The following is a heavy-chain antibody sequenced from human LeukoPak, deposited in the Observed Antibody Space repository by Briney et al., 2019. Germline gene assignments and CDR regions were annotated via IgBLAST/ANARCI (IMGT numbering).Heavy chain of an antibody. Sequence: SETLSLTCTVSGGSISNYYWSWIRQPAGKGLEWIGRIYAGGTASYNPSLKSRVTMSADMSKNQLSLKLTSVTAADTAVYYCARASGYGSSWTYYGMDVWGQGTTVTVSS. CDR2: IYAGGTA. J-gene: IGHJ6*02. CDR3: ARASGYGSSWTYYGMDV. V-gene: IGHV4-4*07. CDR1: GGSISNYY. D-gene: IGHD6-13*01.